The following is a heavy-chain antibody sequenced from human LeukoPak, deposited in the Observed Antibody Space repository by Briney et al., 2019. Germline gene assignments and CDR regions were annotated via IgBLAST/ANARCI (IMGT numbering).Heavy chain of an antibody. D-gene: IGHD3-16*01. J-gene: IGHJ4*02. CDR2: ISGSGGST. Sequence: PGGSLRLSCAASGFTFSSYAMSWVRQAPGKGLEWVSAISGSGGSTYYADSVKGRFTISRDNSKNTLYLQMNSLRAEDTAVYYCAKDPTPTTHLGEPFDYWGQGTLVTVSS. CDR1: GFTFSSYA. CDR3: AKDPTPTTHLGEPFDY. V-gene: IGHV3-23*01.